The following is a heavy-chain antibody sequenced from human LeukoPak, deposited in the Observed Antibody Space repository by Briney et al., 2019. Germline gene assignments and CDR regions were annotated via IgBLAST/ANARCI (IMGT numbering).Heavy chain of an antibody. D-gene: IGHD6-19*01. J-gene: IGHJ4*02. Sequence: QTGGSLRLSCAASGFTFSSYDMHWVRQATGKGLEWVSAIGTAGDTYYPGSVKGRFTISRENAKNSLYLQMNSLRAGDTAVYYCARGYSSGWTFDYWGQGTPVTVSS. CDR3: ARGYSSGWTFDY. CDR1: GFTFSSYD. CDR2: IGTAGDT. V-gene: IGHV3-13*01.